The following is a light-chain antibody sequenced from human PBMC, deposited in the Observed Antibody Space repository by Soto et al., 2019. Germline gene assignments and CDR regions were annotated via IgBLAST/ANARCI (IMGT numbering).Light chain of an antibody. CDR3: SSFARDRTPYV. Sequence: QSVLTQPASVSGSPGQSITISCTGTRNDVGGYEYVSWYQQHPGKAPKLLIYDVFNRPSGVSNRFSGSKSGNTASLTISGLQAEDEADYYCSSFARDRTPYVFGTGTKVTVL. V-gene: IGLV2-14*03. CDR1: RNDVGGYEY. J-gene: IGLJ1*01. CDR2: DVF.